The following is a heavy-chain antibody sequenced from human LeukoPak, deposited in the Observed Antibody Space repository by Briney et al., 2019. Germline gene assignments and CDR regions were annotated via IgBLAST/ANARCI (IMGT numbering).Heavy chain of an antibody. CDR1: GFTFSSYG. D-gene: IGHD6-13*01. CDR3: AKDRSSSWSYFDY. CDR2: ISYDGSNK. V-gene: IGHV3-30*18. J-gene: IGHJ4*02. Sequence: GGSLRLSCAASGFTFSSYGMHWVRQAPGKGLEWVAVISYDGSNKYYADSVKGRFTISRDNSKNTLYLQMNSLRAEDTAVYYCAKDRSSSWSYFDYWGQGTLVTVSS.